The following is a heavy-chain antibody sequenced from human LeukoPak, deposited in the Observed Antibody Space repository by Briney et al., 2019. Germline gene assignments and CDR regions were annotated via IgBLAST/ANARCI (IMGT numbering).Heavy chain of an antibody. D-gene: IGHD3-22*01. V-gene: IGHV3-7*03. CDR1: GFTFSSYW. Sequence: PGGSLRLSCAASGFTFSSYWMSWVRQAPGKGLEWVANIKQDGSEKYYVDSVKGRFTISRDNSKNTLYLQMNSLRAEDTAVYYCAKGLLITYYYDSSGYYRGFDYWGQGTLVTVSS. CDR2: IKQDGSEK. CDR3: AKGLLITYYYDSSGYYRGFDY. J-gene: IGHJ4*02.